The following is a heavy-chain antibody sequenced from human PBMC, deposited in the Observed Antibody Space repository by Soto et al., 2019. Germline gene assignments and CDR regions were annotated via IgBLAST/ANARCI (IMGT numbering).Heavy chain of an antibody. CDR1: GFTFGSYA. Sequence: SLRLYCAASGFTFGSYAMHWVRQAPGKGLEWVAVISYDGSNKYYADSVKGRFTISRDNSKNTLYLQMNSLRAEDTAVYYCARDPDSSGYYVFDYWGQGTLVTVSS. D-gene: IGHD3-22*01. CDR3: ARDPDSSGYYVFDY. J-gene: IGHJ4*02. CDR2: ISYDGSNK. V-gene: IGHV3-30-3*01.